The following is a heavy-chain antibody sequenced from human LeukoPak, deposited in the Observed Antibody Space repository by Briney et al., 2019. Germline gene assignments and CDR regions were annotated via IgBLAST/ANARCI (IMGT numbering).Heavy chain of an antibody. J-gene: IGHJ1*01. D-gene: IGHD3-10*01. V-gene: IGHV4-59*01. CDR3: ARAKYYYGSGSFGH. Sequence: KPSETLSLTCTVSGGSISSYYWSWIRQPPGKGLEWIGYIYYSGSTNYNPSLKSRVTISVDTSKNQFSLKLSSVTAADTAVYYCARAKYYYGSGSFGHWGQGTLVTVSS. CDR2: IYYSGST. CDR1: GGSISSYY.